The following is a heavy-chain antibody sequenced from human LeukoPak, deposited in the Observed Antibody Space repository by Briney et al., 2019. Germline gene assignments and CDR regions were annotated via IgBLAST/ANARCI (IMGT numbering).Heavy chain of an antibody. CDR1: GGSISSSNW. CDR2: IYYSGST. Sequence: SETLSLTCAVSGGSISSSNWWGWIRQPPGKGLEWIGSIYYSGSTYYNPSLKSRVTISVDTSKNQFSLKLSSVTAADTAVYYCARDKYYDFWSGYLGVFQHWGQGTLVTVSS. D-gene: IGHD3-3*01. V-gene: IGHV4-39*07. J-gene: IGHJ1*01. CDR3: ARDKYYDFWSGYLGVFQH.